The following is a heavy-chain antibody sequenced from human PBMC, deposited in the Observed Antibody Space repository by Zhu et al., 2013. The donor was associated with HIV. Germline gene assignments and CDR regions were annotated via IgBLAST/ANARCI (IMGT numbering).Heavy chain of an antibody. V-gene: IGHV1-2*02. D-gene: IGHD5-12*01. Sequence: QVQLVQSGADVERPGASVKVSCKASGYTFTGYHIHWVRQAPGQGLDWMGWINPNTGGTNYAQKFQGRVTMTRDTSISTAYMELSRLRSDDTAVYYCARGDIVATLTCAFDIWGQGTTVTVSS. J-gene: IGHJ3*02. CDR1: GYTFTGYH. CDR2: INPNTGGT. CDR3: ARGDIVATLTCAFDI.